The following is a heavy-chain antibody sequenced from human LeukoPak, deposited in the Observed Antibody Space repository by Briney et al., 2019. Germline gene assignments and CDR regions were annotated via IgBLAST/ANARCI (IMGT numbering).Heavy chain of an antibody. CDR2: IKEDGSEK. Sequence: AGGSLRLSCAASGFTFSSYWMSWVRQAPGRGLEWVAAIKEDGSEKDYVDSVKGRFTISRDNAKNSLYLQMNNLRAEDTAVYYCATYTNWVAGDVWGQGTSVSVSS. J-gene: IGHJ6*02. CDR3: ATYTNWVAGDV. CDR1: GFTFSSYW. V-gene: IGHV3-7*01. D-gene: IGHD1-1*01.